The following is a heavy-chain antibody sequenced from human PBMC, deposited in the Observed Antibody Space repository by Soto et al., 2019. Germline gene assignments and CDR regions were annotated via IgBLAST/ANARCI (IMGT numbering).Heavy chain of an antibody. V-gene: IGHV3-7*04. J-gene: IGHJ6*02. CDR1: GFTFSSYW. CDR2: IKLDGSEK. Sequence: GGSLRLSCAASGFTFSSYWMSWVRQAPGKGLEWVANIKLDGSEKYYVDSVKGRFTISRDNAKNSLYLQMNSLRAEDTAVYYCARVTIAVAGTPYYYYGMDVWGQGTTVTVSS. D-gene: IGHD6-19*01. CDR3: ARVTIAVAGTPYYYYGMDV.